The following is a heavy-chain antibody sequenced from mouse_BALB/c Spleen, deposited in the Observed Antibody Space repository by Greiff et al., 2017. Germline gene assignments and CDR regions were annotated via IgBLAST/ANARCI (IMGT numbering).Heavy chain of an antibody. Sequence: EVQLLESGPGLVKPGGSVKVSCKASGYAFTSYNMYWVQQSHGKSLEWIGYIDPYNGGTCYNQKFKGKATLTVDKSSSTDYMHLNSLTSEDSAGYCCAGDGYSFAYWGQGTLVTVSA. CDR3: AGDGYSFAY. D-gene: IGHD2-3*01. J-gene: IGHJ3*01. CDR1: GYAFTSYN. CDR2: IDPYNGGT. V-gene: IGHV1S135*01.